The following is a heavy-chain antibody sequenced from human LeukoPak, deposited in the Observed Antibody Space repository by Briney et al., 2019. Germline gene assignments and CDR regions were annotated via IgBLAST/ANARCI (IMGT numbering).Heavy chain of an antibody. CDR2: ISSSGSTI. CDR3: AREGDRGYSYGTTLWYYMDA. D-gene: IGHD5-18*01. CDR1: GFTFSDYY. Sequence: PGGSLRLSCAASGFTFSDYYMSWIRQAPGKGLEWVSYISSSGSTIYYADSVKGRFTISRDNAKNSLYLQMNSLRAEDTAVYYCAREGDRGYSYGTTLWYYMDAWGKGTTVTISS. J-gene: IGHJ6*03. V-gene: IGHV3-11*01.